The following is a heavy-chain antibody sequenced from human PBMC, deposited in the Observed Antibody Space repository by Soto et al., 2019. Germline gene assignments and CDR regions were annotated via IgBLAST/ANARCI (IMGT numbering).Heavy chain of an antibody. J-gene: IGHJ4*02. CDR3: AKAGRQWLVTSDFNY. CDR1: GFTFSDYA. V-gene: IGHV3-30*18. CDR2: VSHDGRNT. D-gene: IGHD6-19*01. Sequence: VQLVESGGGVVQPGRSLRLSCAASGFTFSDYAMHWVRQAPGKGLEWVAVVSHDGRNTHYADSVKGRFTISRDSSKNTVSREMTGLTAEDTALYYCAKAGRQWLVTSDFNYWGQGALVTVSS.